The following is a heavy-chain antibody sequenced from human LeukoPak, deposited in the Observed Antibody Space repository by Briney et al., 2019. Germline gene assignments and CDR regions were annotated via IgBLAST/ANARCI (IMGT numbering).Heavy chain of an antibody. V-gene: IGHV4-34*01. D-gene: IGHD3-10*01. CDR3: ARGSPSAGARNSYYYNY. CDR1: GGSFSGYY. J-gene: IGHJ4*02. Sequence: PSETLSLTCAVYGGSFSGYYWSWIRQPPGKGLEWIGEINHSGSTNYNPSLKSRVTISVDTSKNQFSLKLRSVTAADTAVYYCARGSPSAGARNSYYYNYWGQGTLVTVSS. CDR2: INHSGST.